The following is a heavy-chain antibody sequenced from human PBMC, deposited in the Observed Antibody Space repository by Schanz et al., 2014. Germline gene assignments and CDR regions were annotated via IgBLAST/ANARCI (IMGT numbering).Heavy chain of an antibody. V-gene: IGHV3-7*01. Sequence: EVQLVESGGGLVQPGGSLRLTCAASGFTFSIHYMSWVRQAPGKGLEWVAKIKPDGSEKLYVDSVRGRFAVSRDNVKNSLYLEMNSLRAEDTALYYCARVLGGDEGLDQWGQGTLVTVSS. CDR2: IKPDGSEK. CDR3: ARVLGGDEGLDQ. J-gene: IGHJ4*02. CDR1: GFTFSIHY. D-gene: IGHD4-17*01.